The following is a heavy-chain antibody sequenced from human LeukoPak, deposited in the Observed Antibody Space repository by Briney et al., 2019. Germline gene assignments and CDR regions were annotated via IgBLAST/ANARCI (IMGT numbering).Heavy chain of an antibody. V-gene: IGHV4-34*01. CDR2: INHSGST. Sequence: SETLSLTCAVYGGSFSGYYWSWIRQPPGKELEWIGEINHSGSTNYNPSLKSRVTISVDTSKNQFSLKLSSVTAADTAVYYCARVHTPPSDYWGQGTLVTVSS. CDR1: GGSFSGYY. J-gene: IGHJ4*02. CDR3: ARVHTPPSDY. D-gene: IGHD2-2*02.